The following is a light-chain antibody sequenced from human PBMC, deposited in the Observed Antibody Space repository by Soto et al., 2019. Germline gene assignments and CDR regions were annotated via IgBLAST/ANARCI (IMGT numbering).Light chain of an antibody. J-gene: IGKJ5*01. Sequence: EIELTQSPATLSLSPGERATLSCRASQSVSSYLAWYQQKPGQAPSLLIYDASSRATGIPARFSGSGSETDFTLTISSLEPEDFAIYYCQQRYSWPITFGQGTRLDIK. CDR1: QSVSSY. CDR3: QQRYSWPIT. V-gene: IGKV3-11*01. CDR2: DAS.